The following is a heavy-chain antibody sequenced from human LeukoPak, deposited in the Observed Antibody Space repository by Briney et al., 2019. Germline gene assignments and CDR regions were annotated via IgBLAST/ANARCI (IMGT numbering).Heavy chain of an antibody. V-gene: IGHV3-23*01. CDR3: AKHPRFSLTHTGPYYYYMDV. J-gene: IGHJ6*03. CDR1: GFTFSNYA. CDR2: INVSGGST. D-gene: IGHD3-3*01. Sequence: PGGSLRLSCAASGFTFSNYAMSWVRQAPGKGLEWVSGINVSGGSTFYADSVRGRFTISRDNSKNTLYLQMNSLRAEDTAVYYCAKHPRFSLTHTGPYYYYMDVWGKGTTVTVSS.